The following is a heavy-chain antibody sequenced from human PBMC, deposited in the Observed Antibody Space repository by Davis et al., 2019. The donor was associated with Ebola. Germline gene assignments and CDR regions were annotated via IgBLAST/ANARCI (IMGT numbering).Heavy chain of an antibody. D-gene: IGHD4/OR15-4a*01. CDR2: IQPDGSGE. V-gene: IGHV3-7*03. CDR3: ARLFDYRTIYDY. Sequence: GESLKISCANSGFIFSSHWMSWLRQAPGKGLEWVASIQPDGSGEYYVDSVKGRFTISRDNAKNSVYLQMNSLRDEDTAVYYCARLFDYRTIYDYWGQGTLVSVSA. CDR1: GFIFSSHW. J-gene: IGHJ4*02.